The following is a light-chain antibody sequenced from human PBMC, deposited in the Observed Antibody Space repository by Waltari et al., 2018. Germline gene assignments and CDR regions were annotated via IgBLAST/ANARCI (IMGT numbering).Light chain of an antibody. CDR2: DVS. V-gene: IGLV2-14*03. CDR1: SIDVGGYNY. J-gene: IGLJ3*02. CDR3: SSYTDSSPWV. Sequence: QSALTQPASVSGSPGQSITISCTGTSIDVGGYNYVSWYQQHPGKAPKLIIYDVSNRPSGVSNRFSGSKSGNTASLTISGLQSDDEANYYCSSYTDSSPWVFGGGTKLTVL.